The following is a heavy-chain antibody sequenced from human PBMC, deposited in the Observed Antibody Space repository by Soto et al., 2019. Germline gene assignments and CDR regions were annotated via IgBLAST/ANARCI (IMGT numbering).Heavy chain of an antibody. J-gene: IGHJ4*02. CDR2: ISGSGSNT. CDR1: GFMFNNYP. CDR3: AKPLVGSGWPLFDY. V-gene: IGHV3-23*01. D-gene: IGHD6-19*01. Sequence: PGGSLRLSCAAPGFMFNNYPMNWVRQAPGKGPEWVSTISGSGSNTFYADPVKGRFTISRDNSKNTLYLQMNSLRAEDTARYYCAKPLVGSGWPLFDYWGQGALVTVSS.